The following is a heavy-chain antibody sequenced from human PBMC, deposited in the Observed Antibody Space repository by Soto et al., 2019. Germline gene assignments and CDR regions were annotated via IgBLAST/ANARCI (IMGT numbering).Heavy chain of an antibody. CDR2: IYDSGST. V-gene: IGHV4-59*08. CDR1: GGSISSYY. D-gene: IGHD6-13*01. Sequence: SETLSLTCTVSGGSISSYYWSWIRQPPGKGLEWIGYIYDSGSTNYNPSLKSRVTISVDTSKNQFSLKLSSVTAAETAVYYCERAAAGETELFDYWGQGTLVTVSS. CDR3: ERAAAGETELFDY. J-gene: IGHJ4*02.